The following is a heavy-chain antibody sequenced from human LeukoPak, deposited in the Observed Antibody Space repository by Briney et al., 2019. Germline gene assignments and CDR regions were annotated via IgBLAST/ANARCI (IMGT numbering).Heavy chain of an antibody. CDR3: ARDDSTGYYYLDG. CDR2: ITRSGSTT. Sequence: GGSLRLSCAASGFTFSLYEMTWVRQAPGKGLEWVSYITRSGSTTYYADSVKGRFTISRDNAKNSLYLEMNSLRAEDTAVYFCARDDSTGYYYLDGWGQGTLVTVSS. J-gene: IGHJ4*02. CDR1: GFTFSLYE. D-gene: IGHD3-22*01. V-gene: IGHV3-48*03.